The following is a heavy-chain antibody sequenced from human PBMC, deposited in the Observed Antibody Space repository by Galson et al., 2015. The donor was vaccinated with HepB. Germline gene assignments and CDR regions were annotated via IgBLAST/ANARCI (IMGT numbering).Heavy chain of an antibody. J-gene: IGHJ3*02. CDR3: ARDIIAAAGTGAFDI. CDR2: ISAYNGNT. Sequence: SGYTFTSYGISWVRQAPGQGLEWMGWISAYNGNTNYAQKLQGRVTMTTDTSTSTAYMELRSLRSDDTAVYYCARDIIAAAGTGAFDIWGQGTMVTVSS. V-gene: IGHV1-18*04. CDR1: GYTFTSYG. D-gene: IGHD6-13*01.